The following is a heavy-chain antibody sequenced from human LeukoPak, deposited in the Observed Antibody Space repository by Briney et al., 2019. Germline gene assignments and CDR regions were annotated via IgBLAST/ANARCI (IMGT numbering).Heavy chain of an antibody. Sequence: ASVKVSCKASGYTFTSYYMHWVRQAPGQGLEWMGIINPSGGSTSYAQKFQGRVTMTRDTSTSTVYMELSRLRSDDTAVYYCARSAFWSGYPTPDDAFDIWGQGTMVTVSS. CDR2: INPSGGST. J-gene: IGHJ3*02. CDR1: GYTFTSYY. D-gene: IGHD3-3*01. V-gene: IGHV1-46*01. CDR3: ARSAFWSGYPTPDDAFDI.